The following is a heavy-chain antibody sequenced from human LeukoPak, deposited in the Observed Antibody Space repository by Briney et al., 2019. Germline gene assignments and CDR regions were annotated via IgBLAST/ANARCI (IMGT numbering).Heavy chain of an antibody. CDR1: GGSISSYY. J-gene: IGHJ4*02. CDR2: IYYSGST. Sequence: PSETLSLTCTVSGGSISSYYWSWIRQPPGKGLEWIGYIYYSGSTNYNPSLKRRVTISVDTSKNQFSLKLSSVTAADTAVYYCARGIAVAGYFDYWGQGTLVTVSS. CDR3: ARGIAVAGYFDY. D-gene: IGHD6-19*01. V-gene: IGHV4-59*12.